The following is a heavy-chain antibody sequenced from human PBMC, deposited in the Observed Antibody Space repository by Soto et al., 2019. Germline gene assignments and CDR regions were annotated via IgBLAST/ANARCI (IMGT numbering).Heavy chain of an antibody. CDR1: GGSFTSNNW. CDR3: ASRDPGTSVDY. Sequence: SETLSLTCAVSGGSFTSNNWWTWVRQPPGQGLEWIGEIYRTGSTNYNPSLKSRVTISLDKSEKQISLKVTSLPAADTAVYYCASRDPGTSVDYWGQGTLVTVSS. CDR2: IYRTGST. D-gene: IGHD1-7*01. J-gene: IGHJ4*02. V-gene: IGHV4-4*02.